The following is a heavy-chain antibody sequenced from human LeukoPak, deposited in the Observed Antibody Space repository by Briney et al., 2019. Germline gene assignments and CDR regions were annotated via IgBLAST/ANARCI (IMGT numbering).Heavy chain of an antibody. CDR1: GFTFSSYG. D-gene: IGHD2-2*01. CDR3: AKGPTYCSSTSCYYMDV. CDR2: IRYDGSNK. V-gene: IGHV3-30*02. J-gene: IGHJ6*03. Sequence: PVGSLRLSCAASGFTFSSYGMHWVRQAPGKGLEWVAFIRYDGSNKYYADSVKGRFTISRDNSKNTLYLQMNSLRAEVTAVYYCAKGPTYCSSTSCYYMDVWGKGTTVTVSS.